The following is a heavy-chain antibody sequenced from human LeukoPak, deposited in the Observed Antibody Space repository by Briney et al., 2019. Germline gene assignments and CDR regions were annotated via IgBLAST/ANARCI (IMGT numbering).Heavy chain of an antibody. CDR1: GGSISSGGYY. V-gene: IGHV4-61*08. Sequence: PSQTLSLTCTVSGGSISSGGYYWSWIRQPPGKGLEWIGYTYYSGSTNYNPSLKSRVTISVDTSKNQFSLKLSSVTASDTAVYYCARTDPDGAFDIWGRGTMVTVSS. CDR2: TYYSGST. J-gene: IGHJ3*02. CDR3: ARTDPDGAFDI. D-gene: IGHD5-24*01.